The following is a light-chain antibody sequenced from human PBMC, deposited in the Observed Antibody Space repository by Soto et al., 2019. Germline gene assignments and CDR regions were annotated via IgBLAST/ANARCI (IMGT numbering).Light chain of an antibody. CDR1: SGHSTYA. Sequence: QPVLTQSPSASASLGASVKLTCTLSSGHSTYAIAWHQQQPEKGPRYLMKLDSDGSHTKADGIPDRFSGSSSGAERYLTISSLPSEDEADYYCQTWGADIQVFGTGTKLTVL. V-gene: IGLV4-69*01. CDR3: QTWGADIQV. CDR2: LDSDGSH. J-gene: IGLJ1*01.